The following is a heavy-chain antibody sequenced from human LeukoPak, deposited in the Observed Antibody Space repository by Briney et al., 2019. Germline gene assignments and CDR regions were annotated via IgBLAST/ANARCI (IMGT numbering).Heavy chain of an antibody. CDR2: ISYDGSNK. Sequence: GRSLILSCAASGFTFSSYAMHWVRQAPGKGLEWVAVISYDGSNKYYADSVKGRFTISRDNSKNTLFLQMNSLRADDTALYYCARGPGAWPSHFDNWGQGTLVTVSS. CDR3: ARGPGAWPSHFDN. J-gene: IGHJ4*02. CDR1: GFTFSSYA. V-gene: IGHV3-30-3*01.